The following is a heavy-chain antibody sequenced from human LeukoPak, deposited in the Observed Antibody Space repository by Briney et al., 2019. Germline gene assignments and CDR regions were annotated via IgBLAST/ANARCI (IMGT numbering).Heavy chain of an antibody. CDR2: ISSNGDNT. CDR3: VRGTGY. CDR1: AFTFSTYV. J-gene: IGHJ4*02. V-gene: IGHV3-64D*06. Sequence: GGSLRLSCAASAFTFSTYVMHWVRQAPGKGLEYVSAISSNGDNTYYADSVKGRFTISRDNSKNTLYLQMSSLRADDTAVYYCVRGTGYWGQGTLVTVSS.